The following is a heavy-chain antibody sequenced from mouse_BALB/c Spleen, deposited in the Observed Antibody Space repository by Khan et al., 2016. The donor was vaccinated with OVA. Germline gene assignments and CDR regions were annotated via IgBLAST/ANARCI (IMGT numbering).Heavy chain of an antibody. CDR3: ARERIDY. V-gene: IGHV1-7*01. CDR1: GYTFTSYW. Sequence: QVQLQQSGAELAKPGASVKMSCKASGYTFTSYWMHWIKQRPGQGLEWIGYINPTSGYTDYNQKFKDKATLTADKSSSTAYMQLSSLTTDDSVVYYCARERIDYWGQGSALTVSS. J-gene: IGHJ2*01. CDR2: INPTSGYT.